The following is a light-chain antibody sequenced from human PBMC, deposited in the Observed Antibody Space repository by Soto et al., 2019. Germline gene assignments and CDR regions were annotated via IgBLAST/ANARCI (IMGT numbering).Light chain of an antibody. V-gene: IGLV2-23*01. CDR1: SSDVGSSNL. CDR2: EGD. J-gene: IGLJ1*01. CDR3: CSFARSTTFYV. Sequence: QCVLTQPASVSGSPGESITISCGGTSSDVGSSNLVSWYQQHPGKAPKLIIFEGDRRPSGVSGRFSGSKSGNTASLTISGLQAEDEADYYCCSFARSTTFYVFGTGTKVTVL.